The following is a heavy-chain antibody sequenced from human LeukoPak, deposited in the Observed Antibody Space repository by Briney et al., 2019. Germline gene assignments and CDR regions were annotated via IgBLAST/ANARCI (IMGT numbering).Heavy chain of an antibody. V-gene: IGHV3-30*04. D-gene: IGHD2-15*01. CDR3: ARAEDIVVVVAATY. CDR2: ISYDGSNK. Sequence: GGSLRLSCAASEFTFSSYAMHWVRQAPGKGLEWVAVISYDGSNKYYADSVKGRFTISRDNSKNTLYLQMNSLRAEDTAVYYCARAEDIVVVVAATYWGQGTLVTVSS. J-gene: IGHJ4*02. CDR1: EFTFSSYA.